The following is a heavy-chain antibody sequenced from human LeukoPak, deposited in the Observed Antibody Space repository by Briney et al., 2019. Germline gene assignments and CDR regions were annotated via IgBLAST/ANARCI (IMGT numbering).Heavy chain of an antibody. D-gene: IGHD5-18*01. CDR2: IYYSGST. J-gene: IGHJ4*02. CDR1: GGSISSSSYY. CDR3: ARHGDGYSYGPDFDY. Sequence: SETLSLTCTVSGGSISSSSYYWGWIRQPPGKGLEWIGSIYYSGSTYYNPSLKSRVTISVDTSKNQFSLKLSSVTAADTAVYYCARHGDGYSYGPDFDYWGQGTLVTVSS. V-gene: IGHV4-39*01.